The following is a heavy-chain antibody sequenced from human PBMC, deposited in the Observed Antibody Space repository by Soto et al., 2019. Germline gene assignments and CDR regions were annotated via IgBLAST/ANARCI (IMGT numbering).Heavy chain of an antibody. CDR1: GGSISNDNYY. J-gene: IGHJ4*02. CDR2: SYYSGST. CDR3: VATTVTTISLDY. D-gene: IGHD4-17*01. V-gene: IGHV4-31*03. Sequence: QVQLRESGPGLVKPSQTLSLTCTVSGGSISNDNYYWTWIRQHPGKGLEWIGYSYYSGSTYYNPSLKRRFSISVDTSKNQFSLKLSSVTAAATAVYYCVATTVTTISLDYWGQGTLVTVSS.